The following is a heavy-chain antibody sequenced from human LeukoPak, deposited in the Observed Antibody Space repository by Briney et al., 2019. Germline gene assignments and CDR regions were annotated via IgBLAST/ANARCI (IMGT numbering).Heavy chain of an antibody. CDR1: GGSFSGYY. Sequence: NSSETLSLTCAVYGGSFSGYYWSWIRQPPGKGLEWIGEINHSGSTNYNPSLKSRVTISVDTSKNQFSLKLSSVTAADTAVYYCARDQAFDIWGKGQWSPSFQ. V-gene: IGHV4-34*01. J-gene: IGHJ3*02. CDR2: INHSGST. CDR3: ARDQAFDI.